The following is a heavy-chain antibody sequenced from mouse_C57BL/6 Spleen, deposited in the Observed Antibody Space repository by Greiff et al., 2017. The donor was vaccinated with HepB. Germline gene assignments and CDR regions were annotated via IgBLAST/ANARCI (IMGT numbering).Heavy chain of an antibody. J-gene: IGHJ2*01. CDR3: ALTGFDY. CDR2: IDPSDSYT. CDR1: GYTFTSYW. V-gene: IGHV1-50*01. Sequence: VQLQQPGAELVKPGASVKLSCKASGYTFTSYWMQWVKQRPGQGLEWIGEIDPSDSYTNYNQKFKGKATLTVDTSSSTAYMQLSSLTSEDSVVYYCALTGFDYWGQGTTLTVSS. D-gene: IGHD4-1*01.